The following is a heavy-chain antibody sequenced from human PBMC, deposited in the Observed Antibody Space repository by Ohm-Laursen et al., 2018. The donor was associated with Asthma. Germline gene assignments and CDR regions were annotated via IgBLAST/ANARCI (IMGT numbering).Heavy chain of an antibody. CDR2: ISGSGGST. J-gene: IGHJ2*01. V-gene: IGHV3-23*01. D-gene: IGHD3-22*01. CDR1: GFTFSSYA. CDR3: AKVIVVVNWYFDL. Sequence: GSLRLSCAASGFTFSSYAMHWVRQAPGKGLEWVSAISGSGGSTYYADSVKGRFTISRDNSKNTLYLQMNSLRAEDTAVYYCAKVIVVVNWYFDLWGRGTLVTVSS.